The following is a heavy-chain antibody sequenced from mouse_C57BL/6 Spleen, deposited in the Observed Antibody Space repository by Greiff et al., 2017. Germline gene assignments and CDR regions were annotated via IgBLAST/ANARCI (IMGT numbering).Heavy chain of an antibody. Sequence: EVKLVESGGGLVQPKGSLKLSCAASGFSFNTYAMNWVRQAPGKGLEWVARIRSKSNNYATYYADSVKDRFTISRDDSESMLYLQMNNLKTEDTAMYYCVRHNWDVGFAYWGQGTLVTVSA. D-gene: IGHD4-1*01. CDR2: IRSKSNNYAT. J-gene: IGHJ3*01. CDR1: GFSFNTYA. CDR3: VRHNWDVGFAY. V-gene: IGHV10-1*01.